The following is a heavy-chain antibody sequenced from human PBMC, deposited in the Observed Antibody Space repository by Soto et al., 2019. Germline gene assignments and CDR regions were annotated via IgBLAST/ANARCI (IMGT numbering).Heavy chain of an antibody. CDR3: ARVGLMQQLVLHYFDY. Sequence: GGSLRLSCAASGFTFSSYSMNWVRQAPGKGLEWVSYISSSSSTIYYADSVKGRFTISRDNAKNSLYLQMNSLRDEDTAVYYCARVGLMQQLVLHYFDYWGQGTLVTVSS. D-gene: IGHD6-13*01. V-gene: IGHV3-48*02. CDR2: ISSSSSTI. CDR1: GFTFSSYS. J-gene: IGHJ4*02.